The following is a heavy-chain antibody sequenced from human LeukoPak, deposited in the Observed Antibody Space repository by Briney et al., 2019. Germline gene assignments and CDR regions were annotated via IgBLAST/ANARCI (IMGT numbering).Heavy chain of an antibody. V-gene: IGHV4-30-2*01. Sequence: SETQSLTCAVSGGSISSGGYSWSWIRQPPGKGLEWIGYIYHSGSTYYNPSLKSRVTISVDRSKNQFSLKLSSVTAADTAVYYCARGGLWLQLYFDYWGQGTLVTVSS. CDR3: ARGGLWLQLYFDY. CDR2: IYHSGST. J-gene: IGHJ4*02. CDR1: GGSISSGGYS. D-gene: IGHD5-24*01.